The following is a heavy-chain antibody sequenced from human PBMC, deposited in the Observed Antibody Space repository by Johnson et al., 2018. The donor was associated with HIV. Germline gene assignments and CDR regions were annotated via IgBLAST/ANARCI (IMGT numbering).Heavy chain of an antibody. Sequence: VQLVESGGGLVQPGGSLRLSCAASRFTFSTYAMGWVRQSPGKGLEWVSGISGSGGSTYYADSVKGRFTISRDNSKNTLYLQMSSLRAEDTAVYYCATSGSHFAFDIWGQGTMVTVSS. V-gene: IGHV3-23*04. J-gene: IGHJ3*02. D-gene: IGHD1-26*01. CDR3: ATSGSHFAFDI. CDR2: ISGSGGST. CDR1: RFTFSTYA.